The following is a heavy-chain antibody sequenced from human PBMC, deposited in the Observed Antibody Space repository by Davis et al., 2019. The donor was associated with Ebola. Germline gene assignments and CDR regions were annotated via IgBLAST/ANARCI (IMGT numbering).Heavy chain of an antibody. J-gene: IGHJ3*02. CDR2: ISSSGSTI. CDR3: ARDRGLLWFREHTGGAFDI. Sequence: PGGSLRLSCAASGFTFSDYYMSWIRQAPGKGLEWVSYISSSGSTIYYADSVKGRFTISRDNAKNSLYLQMNSLRAEDTAVYYCARDRGLLWFREHTGGAFDIWGQGTMVTVSS. D-gene: IGHD3-10*01. V-gene: IGHV3-11*04. CDR1: GFTFSDYY.